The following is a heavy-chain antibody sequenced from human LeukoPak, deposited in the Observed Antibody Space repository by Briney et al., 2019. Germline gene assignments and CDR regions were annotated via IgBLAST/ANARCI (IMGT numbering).Heavy chain of an antibody. D-gene: IGHD2-2*01. J-gene: IGHJ3*01. Sequence: PSETLFLTFPLPDSSISSDSYWAWIWQAPGKGREWIGSFYHRGMTFYNPSLSTRVTVSLDTSKKHFSPNLSSVTAADTAVYYCARSTAVPRSFDVWGQGTLVTVSS. V-gene: IGHV4-38-2*01. CDR1: DSSISSDSY. CDR2: FYHRGMT. CDR3: ARSTAVPRSFDV.